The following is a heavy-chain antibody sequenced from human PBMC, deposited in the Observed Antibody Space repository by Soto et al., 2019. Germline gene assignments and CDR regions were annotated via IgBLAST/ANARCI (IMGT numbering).Heavy chain of an antibody. Sequence: EVQLLESGGGLVQPGGSLRLSCAASGFTFSNYAMSWVRQAPGKGLEWVSGISSSGGSTYYADSVKGRFTISRDNSKNSLYLQMSSLRAEDTAVFYCARDSQWLADYFYYYSMDVWGQGTTVTVSS. J-gene: IGHJ6*02. V-gene: IGHV3-23*01. CDR1: GFTFSNYA. CDR3: ARDSQWLADYFYYYSMDV. D-gene: IGHD6-19*01. CDR2: ISSSGGST.